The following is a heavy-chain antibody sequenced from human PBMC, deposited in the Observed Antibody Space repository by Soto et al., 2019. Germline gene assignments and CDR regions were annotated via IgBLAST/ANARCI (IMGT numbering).Heavy chain of an antibody. D-gene: IGHD1-7*01. CDR1: GGSISSGGYY. J-gene: IGHJ6*02. Sequence: QVQLQESGPGLVKPSQTLSLTCTVSGGSISSGGYYWSWIRQHPGKGLEWIGYIYYSGSTYYNPSLKSRVTISVDTSKNQCSLKLSSVTAADTAVYYCAREVRGNWNFGGMDVWGQGTTVTVSS. V-gene: IGHV4-31*03. CDR3: AREVRGNWNFGGMDV. CDR2: IYYSGST.